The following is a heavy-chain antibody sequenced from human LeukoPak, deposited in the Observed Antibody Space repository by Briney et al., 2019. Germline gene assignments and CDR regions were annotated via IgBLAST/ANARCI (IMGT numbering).Heavy chain of an antibody. V-gene: IGHV4-59*01. CDR3: ARDAIVVVPAAIYYYYMDV. J-gene: IGHJ6*03. CDR2: IYYSGST. Sequence: KPSETLSLTCTVSGGSISSYYWSWIRQPPGKGLEWIGYIYYSGSTNYNPSLKSRVTISVDTSKNQFSLKLSSVTAADTAVYYCARDAIVVVPAAIYYYYMDVWGKGTTVTVSS. CDR1: GGSISSYY. D-gene: IGHD2-2*01.